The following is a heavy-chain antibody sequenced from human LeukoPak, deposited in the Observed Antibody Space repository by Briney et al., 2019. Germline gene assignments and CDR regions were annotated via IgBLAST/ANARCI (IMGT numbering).Heavy chain of an antibody. D-gene: IGHD6-6*01. V-gene: IGHV4-59*12. CDR3: ASYSSSSIRRAIMN. J-gene: IGHJ4*02. CDR2: IYYSGST. Sequence: PETLSLTCTVSGGSISSYYWSWIRQPPGKGLEWIGYIYYSGSTNYNPSLKSRVTISVDRSKNQFSLKLSSVTAADTAVYYCASYSSSSIRRAIMNWGQGTLVTVSS. CDR1: GGSISSYY.